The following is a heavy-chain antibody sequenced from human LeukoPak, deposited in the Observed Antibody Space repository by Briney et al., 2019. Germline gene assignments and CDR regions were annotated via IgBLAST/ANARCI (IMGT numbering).Heavy chain of an antibody. V-gene: IGHV5-51*01. CDR2: IFPHDSDI. J-gene: IGHJ4*02. Sequence: GESLKISCKGSGYSFVDYWIGWVRQMPGKGPEWMGIIFPHDSDIKYNPSFQGQVTISVDKSISTAYVQWSSLKASDTAMYYCARRDSSSKHFDYWGQGTLVTVSS. D-gene: IGHD6-13*01. CDR3: ARRDSSSKHFDY. CDR1: GYSFVDYW.